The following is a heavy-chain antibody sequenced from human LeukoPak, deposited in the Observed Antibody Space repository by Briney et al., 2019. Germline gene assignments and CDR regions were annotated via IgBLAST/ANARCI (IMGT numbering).Heavy chain of an antibody. CDR2: IGSDGRST. CDR3: ARVAQGSSWYDY. D-gene: IGHD6-13*01. V-gene: IGHV3-64*01. J-gene: IGHJ4*02. CDR1: GFTFSNHA. Sequence: PGGSLRLSCAALGFTFSNHAMHWVRQAPGKGLEYVSAIGSDGRSTYYANSVKGKFTISRDNSKNTLFLQMGSLRGEDMAVYFCARVAQGSSWYDYWGQGTLVTVSS.